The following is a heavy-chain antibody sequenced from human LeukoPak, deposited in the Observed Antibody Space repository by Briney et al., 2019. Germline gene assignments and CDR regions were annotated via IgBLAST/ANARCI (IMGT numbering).Heavy chain of an antibody. CDR2: FDPEDGET. CDR1: GYTLTELS. CDR3: ARDLRYDNY. Sequence: GASVKVSCKVSGYTLTELSMHWVRQAPGKGLEWMGGFDPEDGETIYAQKFQGRVTMTRDTSISTAYMELSRLRSDDTAVYYCARDLRYDNYWGQGTLVTVSS. V-gene: IGHV1-24*01. D-gene: IGHD3-9*01. J-gene: IGHJ4*02.